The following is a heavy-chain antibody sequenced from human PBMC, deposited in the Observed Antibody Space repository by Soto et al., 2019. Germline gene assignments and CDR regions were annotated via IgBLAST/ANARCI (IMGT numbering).Heavy chain of an antibody. J-gene: IGHJ5*02. Sequence: VQLQQWGAGLLMPSETLSLTCAVYGGSFSGYYWSWIRQPPGKGLEWIGEVNHSGSTNYNPSLKSRVTISVDTSKNQFSLKLSSVTAADTAVYYCARGWSGLVIIRFDPWGQGTLVTVSS. CDR2: VNHSGST. V-gene: IGHV4-34*01. CDR3: ARGWSGLVIIRFDP. CDR1: GGSFSGYY. D-gene: IGHD3-9*01.